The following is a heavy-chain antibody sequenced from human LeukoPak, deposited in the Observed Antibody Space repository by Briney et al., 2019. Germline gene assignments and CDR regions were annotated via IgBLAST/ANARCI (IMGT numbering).Heavy chain of an antibody. CDR2: ISYDGSNK. V-gene: IGHV3-30-3*01. Sequence: GGSLRLSCAAPGFTFSSYAMHWVRQAPGKGLEWVAVISYDGSNKYYADSVKGRFTISRDNSKNTLYLQMNSLRAEDTAVYYCARGYYDSSGYYKYYYFDYWGQGTLVTVSS. CDR1: GFTFSSYA. J-gene: IGHJ4*02. D-gene: IGHD3-22*01. CDR3: ARGYYDSSGYYKYYYFDY.